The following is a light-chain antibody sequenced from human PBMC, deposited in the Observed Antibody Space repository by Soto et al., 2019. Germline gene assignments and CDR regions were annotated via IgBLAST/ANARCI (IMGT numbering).Light chain of an antibody. CDR3: ASWDDRLNGYV. Sequence: QSALAQSPSASGTPGQRVTISCSGSSSNIGNNAVNWYQHLPGTAPKLLVYSHNQRPSGVSDRFSGSQSGTSASLAISGLQSGDEADYYCASWDDRLNGYVFGPGTKVTVL. CDR2: SHN. V-gene: IGLV1-44*01. J-gene: IGLJ1*01. CDR1: SSNIGNNA.